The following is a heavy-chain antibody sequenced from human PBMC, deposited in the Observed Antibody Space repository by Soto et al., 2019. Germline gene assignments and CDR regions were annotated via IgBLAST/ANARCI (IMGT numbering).Heavy chain of an antibody. CDR3: ASIDFWGGYSMYNWFDP. CDR1: GGSISSGGYY. Sequence: SETMSLTCTVSGGSISSGGYYWSWIRQHPGKGLEWIGYIYYSGSTYYNPSLKSRVTISVDTSKNQFSLKLSSVTAADTAVYYCASIDFWGGYSMYNWFDPWGQGTRVTVSS. J-gene: IGHJ5*02. D-gene: IGHD3-3*01. V-gene: IGHV4-31*03. CDR2: IYYSGST.